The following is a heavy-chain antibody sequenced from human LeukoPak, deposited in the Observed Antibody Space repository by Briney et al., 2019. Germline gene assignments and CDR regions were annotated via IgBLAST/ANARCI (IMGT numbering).Heavy chain of an antibody. D-gene: IGHD3-22*01. J-gene: IGHJ4*02. CDR2: INPSGGGDA. CDR1: GYTFTTYY. V-gene: IGHV1-46*01. CDR3: ARDVMYYYDGSAHGRFDF. Sequence: ASVKVSCKASGYTFTTYYIHWVRQAPGQGLEWMGIINPSGGGDAAYAQNFQGRVTMARDMSTSTGYMELSSLRSEDPAVYFCARDVMYYYDGSAHGRFDFWGQGTLVTVSS.